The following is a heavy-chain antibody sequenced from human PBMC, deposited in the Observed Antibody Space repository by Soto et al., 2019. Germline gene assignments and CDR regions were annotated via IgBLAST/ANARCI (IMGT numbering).Heavy chain of an antibody. CDR1: GFRFDDFA. V-gene: IGHV3-9*01. J-gene: IGHJ4*02. D-gene: IGHD1-26*01. CDR2: ISWNSDRI. Sequence: EVQLVESGGGLVQPGRSLRLSCAASGFRFDDFAMHWVRQRPGKGLGWVAGISWNSDRIDYAASVKGRFTISRANVKTSLILQMDSLRRGDSAFYFCATDGGEGERRLFQWGRGTLVTVSS. CDR3: ATDGGEGERRLFQ.